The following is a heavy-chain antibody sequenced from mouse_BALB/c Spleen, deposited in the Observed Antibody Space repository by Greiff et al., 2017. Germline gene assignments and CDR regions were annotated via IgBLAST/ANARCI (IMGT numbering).Heavy chain of an antibody. Sequence: EVQLQQSGTVLARPGASVKMSCKASGYTFTSYWMHWVKQRPGQGLEWIGAIYPGNSDTSYNQKFKGKAKLTAVTSTSTAYMELSSLTNEDSAVYYCTRSNYDYGPWFAYWGQGTLVTVSA. J-gene: IGHJ3*01. D-gene: IGHD2-4*01. V-gene: IGHV1-5*01. CDR3: TRSNYDYGPWFAY. CDR2: IYPGNSDT. CDR1: GYTFTSYW.